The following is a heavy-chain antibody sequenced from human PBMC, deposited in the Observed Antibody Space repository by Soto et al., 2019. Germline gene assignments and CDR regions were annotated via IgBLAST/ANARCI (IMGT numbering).Heavy chain of an antibody. CDR2: IHSSGGDTI. J-gene: IGHJ5*02. CDR1: GFTFSNYE. CDR3: ARERAIFGDVKFDP. Sequence: GGSLTLSCAASGFTFSNYEMNWLRQAQGKGLEWISYIHSSGGDTIHYADSVKGRFTISRDNARNSVFLQMNSLRAEDTAVYYCARERAIFGDVKFDPWGQGTPVTVSS. V-gene: IGHV3-48*03. D-gene: IGHD3-3*01.